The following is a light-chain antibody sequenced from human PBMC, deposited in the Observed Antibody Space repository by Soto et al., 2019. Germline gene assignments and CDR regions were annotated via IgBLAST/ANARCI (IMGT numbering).Light chain of an antibody. CDR1: QTISSW. CDR3: QHYNSYPEA. Sequence: DIQMTQSPSTLSVSVGDRVTITCRASQTISSWLAWYQQKPGKAPKLLIYKASTLKSGVPSRVRGSGSGTEFTLTISSLQPDDFATYYCQHYNSYPEAFGQGTQVDIK. V-gene: IGKV1-5*03. J-gene: IGKJ1*01. CDR2: KAS.